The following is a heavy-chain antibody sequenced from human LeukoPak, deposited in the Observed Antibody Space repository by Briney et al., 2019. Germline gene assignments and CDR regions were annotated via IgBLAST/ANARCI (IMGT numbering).Heavy chain of an antibody. J-gene: IGHJ6*03. CDR1: GGTFSSYA. V-gene: IGHV1-69*13. Sequence: LVKVSCKASGGTFSSYAISWVRQAPGQGLEWMGGIIPIFGTANYAQKFQGRVTITADESTSTAYMELSSLRSEDTAVYYCAREGRGFSGITGTTDYYYYYMDVWGKGTTVTVSS. CDR3: AREGRGFSGITGTTDYYYYYMDV. CDR2: IIPIFGTA. D-gene: IGHD1-7*01.